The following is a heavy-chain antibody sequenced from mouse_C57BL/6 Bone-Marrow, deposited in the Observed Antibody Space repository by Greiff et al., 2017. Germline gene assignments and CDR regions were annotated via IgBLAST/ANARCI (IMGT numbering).Heavy chain of an antibody. J-gene: IGHJ1*03. D-gene: IGHD1-1*01. CDR3: TYYYGSSGWYFDV. CDR1: GFNIKDDY. CDR2: IDPENGDT. Sequence: EVKLQQSGAELVRPGASVKLSCTASGFNIKDDYMHWVQQRPEQGLEWIGWIDPENGDTESASKFQGKATITADTSYNTAYLQLSILTSEVTAVYYCTYYYGSSGWYFDVGGTGTPVTVSS. V-gene: IGHV14-4*01.